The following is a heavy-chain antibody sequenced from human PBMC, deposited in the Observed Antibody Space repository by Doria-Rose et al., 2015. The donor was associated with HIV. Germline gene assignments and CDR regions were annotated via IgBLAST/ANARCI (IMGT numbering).Heavy chain of an antibody. D-gene: IGHD6-13*01. Sequence: SGPVLVKPTETLTLTCTVSGVSLSSPGMGVSWIRQPPGKALEWLANIFSDDERSYKTSLKSRLTISRCTSKSQLVLTMTDMDPADTATYYCARIKSSRWYHKYYFDFWDQGTLVIVSA. J-gene: IGHJ4*02. CDR1: GVSLSSPGMG. CDR3: ARIKSSRWYHKYYFDF. CDR2: IFSDDER. V-gene: IGHV2-26*01.